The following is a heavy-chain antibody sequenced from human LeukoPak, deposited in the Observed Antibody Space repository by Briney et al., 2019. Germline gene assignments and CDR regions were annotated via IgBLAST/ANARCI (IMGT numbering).Heavy chain of an antibody. J-gene: IGHJ5*02. Sequence: GASVKVSCKASGYTFTGYYMHWVRQAPGQGLEWMGWINPKSGGTNYAQKFQGRVTMTRDTSISTAYMELSRLRSDDTAVYYCARGDRMQYYDILTPIEPWGQGTLVTVSS. CDR2: INPKSGGT. CDR3: ARGDRMQYYDILTPIEP. D-gene: IGHD3-9*01. V-gene: IGHV1-2*02. CDR1: GYTFTGYY.